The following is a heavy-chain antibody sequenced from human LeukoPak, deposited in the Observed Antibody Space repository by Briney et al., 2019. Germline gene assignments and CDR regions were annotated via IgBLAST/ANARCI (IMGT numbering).Heavy chain of an antibody. J-gene: IGHJ6*02. V-gene: IGHV1-2*02. CDR1: GYTFTGYY. CDR3: ARLNWSYYYYGMDV. CDR2: INPNSGGT. Sequence: ASVKVSCKASGYTFTGYYRHWVRQAPGQGLEWMGWINPNSGGTNYAQKFQGRVTMTRDTSISTAYMELSRLRSDDTAVYYCARLNWSYYYYGMDVWGQGTTVTVSS. D-gene: IGHD1-1*01.